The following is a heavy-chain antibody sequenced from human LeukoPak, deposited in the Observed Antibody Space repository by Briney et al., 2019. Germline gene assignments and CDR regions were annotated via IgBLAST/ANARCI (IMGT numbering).Heavy chain of an antibody. D-gene: IGHD2-21*01. CDR1: GFTFSSYA. J-gene: IGHJ4*02. Sequence: GGSLRLSCAASGFTFSSYAMSWVRQAPGKGLVWVSAISGSGGSTYYADSVKGRFTISRDNSKNTLYLQMNSLRAEDTAVYYCARVIFVVVIANALDYWGQGTLVTVSS. CDR2: ISGSGGST. V-gene: IGHV3-23*01. CDR3: ARVIFVVVIANALDY.